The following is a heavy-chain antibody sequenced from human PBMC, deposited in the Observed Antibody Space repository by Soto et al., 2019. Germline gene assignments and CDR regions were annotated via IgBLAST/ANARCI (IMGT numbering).Heavy chain of an antibody. V-gene: IGHV4-4*02. J-gene: IGHJ5*02. CDR3: VRYSSSWYWFDP. Sequence: SATLALTCAFSGCSISSSNWWSWVRQPPGKGLEWIGEIYHSGSTNYNPSLKSRVTISVDKSKNQFSLKLSSVTAADTAVYYCVRYSSSWYWFDPWGQGTLVTVSS. CDR2: IYHSGST. D-gene: IGHD6-13*01. CDR1: GCSISSSNW.